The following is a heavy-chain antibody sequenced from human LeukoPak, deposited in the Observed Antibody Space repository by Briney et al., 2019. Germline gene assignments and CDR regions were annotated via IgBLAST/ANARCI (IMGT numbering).Heavy chain of an antibody. CDR1: GGTFSSYA. V-gene: IGHV1-69*05. Sequence: ASVKVSCKASGGTFSSYAISWVRQAPGQGLEWMGGIIPIFGTANYAQKFQGRVTITTDESTSTAYMELSSLRSEDTAVFFCARAFTVRSRIDYWGQGTLVTVSS. J-gene: IGHJ4*02. D-gene: IGHD4-11*01. CDR3: ARAFTVRSRIDY. CDR2: IIPIFGTA.